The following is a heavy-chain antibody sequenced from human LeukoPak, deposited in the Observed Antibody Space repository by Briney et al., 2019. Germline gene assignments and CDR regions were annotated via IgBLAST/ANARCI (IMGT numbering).Heavy chain of an antibody. CDR3: ARGYYYDSSGYYSHGPSMAFDY. D-gene: IGHD3-22*01. CDR1: GYTFTSYG. V-gene: IGHV1-18*01. CDR2: ISAYNGNT. Sequence: GASVKVSCKASGYTFTSYGISWVRQAPGQGLEWMGWISAYNGNTNYAQKLQGRVTMTTDTSTSTAYMELRSLRSDDTAVYYCARGYYYDSSGYYSHGPSMAFDYWGQGTLVTVSS. J-gene: IGHJ4*02.